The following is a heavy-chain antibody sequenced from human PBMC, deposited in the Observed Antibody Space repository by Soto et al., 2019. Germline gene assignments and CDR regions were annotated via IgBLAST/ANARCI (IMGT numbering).Heavy chain of an antibody. J-gene: IGHJ6*02. CDR2: INPNSGGT. CDR1: GYTFTGYY. V-gene: IGHV1-2*02. CDR3: ARDRNYGSGSYFYYYYGMDV. D-gene: IGHD3-10*01. Sequence: ASVKVSCKASGYTFTGYYIHWVRQAPGQGLELMGWINPNSGGTNYAQKFQGRVTMTRDTSISTAYMELSRLRSDDTAVYYCARDRNYGSGSYFYYYYGMDVWGQGTTVTVSS.